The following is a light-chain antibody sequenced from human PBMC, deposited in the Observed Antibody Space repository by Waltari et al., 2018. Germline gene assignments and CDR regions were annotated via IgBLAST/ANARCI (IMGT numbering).Light chain of an antibody. V-gene: IGLV4-69*01. CDR1: SRHSSNV. Sequence: QLVVTQSPSASAPLGASVKLTCTPTSRHSSNVIPCLQQRPEKGPRYLMKVNSDGSHSKGHEIPDRFSGSSSGAERYLTISSLQSDDEADYYCETGGHGTWVFGGGTKLTVL. CDR2: VNSDGSH. J-gene: IGLJ3*02. CDR3: ETGGHGTWV.